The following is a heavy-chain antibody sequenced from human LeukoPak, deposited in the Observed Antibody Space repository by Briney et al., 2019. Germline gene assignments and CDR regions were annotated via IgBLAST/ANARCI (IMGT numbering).Heavy chain of an antibody. V-gene: IGHV1-18*01. Sequence: ASVKVSCKASGYTFTSYGISWVRQAPGQGLEWMGWISAYNGNTNYAQKLQGRVTMTTDTSTSTAYMELRSLRSDDTAVYYCARDGSHQLPRDPYDYWGQGTLVTVSS. D-gene: IGHD2-2*01. CDR2: ISAYNGNT. CDR3: ARDGSHQLPRDPYDY. CDR1: GYTFTSYG. J-gene: IGHJ4*02.